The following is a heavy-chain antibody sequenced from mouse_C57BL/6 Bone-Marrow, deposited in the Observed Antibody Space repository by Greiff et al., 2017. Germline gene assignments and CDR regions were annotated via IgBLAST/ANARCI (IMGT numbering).Heavy chain of an antibody. V-gene: IGHV5-4*01. Sequence: EVKLVESGGGLVKPGGSLKLSCAASGFTFSSDAMSWVRQTPDKKLEWVATISDGGSYTYYPDNVKGRFTISRDNAKNNLYLQMSHLKSEDTAMYYCARDGYYGSRDFDVWGTGTTVTVSS. CDR2: ISDGGSYT. CDR3: ARDGYYGSRDFDV. J-gene: IGHJ1*03. CDR1: GFTFSSDA. D-gene: IGHD1-1*01.